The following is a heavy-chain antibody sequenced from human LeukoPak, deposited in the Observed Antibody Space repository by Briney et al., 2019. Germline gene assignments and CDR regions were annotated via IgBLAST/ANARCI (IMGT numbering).Heavy chain of an antibody. Sequence: GRSLRLSCAASGFTFSSYSMNWVRQAPGKGLEWVSSISSSSSYIYYADSVKGRFTISRDNAKNSLYLQMNSLRAEDTAVYYCARHITYYGMDVWGQGTTVTVSS. J-gene: IGHJ6*02. V-gene: IGHV3-21*01. CDR1: GFTFSSYS. CDR3: ARHITYYGMDV. CDR2: ISSSSSYI. D-gene: IGHD2-21*01.